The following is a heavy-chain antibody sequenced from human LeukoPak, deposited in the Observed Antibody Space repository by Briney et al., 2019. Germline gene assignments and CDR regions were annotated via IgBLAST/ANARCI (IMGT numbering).Heavy chain of an antibody. CDR2: IDHFGST. CDR3: ARGYYDSSGYFRVAPRTLKFDY. V-gene: IGHV4-34*01. J-gene: IGHJ4*02. D-gene: IGHD3-22*01. Sequence: SETLSLTCAVYGGSFNSYYWNWVRQPPGKGLEWIGEIDHFGSTNYNPSLKSRVAISLDTSKNQFSLKLTSVSAADTAVYFCARGYYDSSGYFRVAPRTLKFDYWGQGILVIVSS. CDR1: GGSFNSYY.